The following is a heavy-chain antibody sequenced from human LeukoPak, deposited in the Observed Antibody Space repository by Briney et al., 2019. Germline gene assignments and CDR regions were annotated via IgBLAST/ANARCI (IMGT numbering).Heavy chain of an antibody. D-gene: IGHD3-10*01. V-gene: IGHV3-30*02. CDR2: IRYDGSNK. CDR3: ARGHGSYGSVETTPQFDY. Sequence: GGSLRLSCAASGFTFSSYGMHWVRQAPGKGLEWVAFIRYDGSNKYYADSVKGRFTISRDNAKNSLYLQMNSLRAEDTAVYYCARGHGSYGSVETTPQFDYWGQGTLVTVPS. CDR1: GFTFSSYG. J-gene: IGHJ4*02.